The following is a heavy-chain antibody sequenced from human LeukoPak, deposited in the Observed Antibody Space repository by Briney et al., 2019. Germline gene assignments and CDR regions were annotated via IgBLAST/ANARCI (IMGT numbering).Heavy chain of an antibody. J-gene: IGHJ4*02. V-gene: IGHV4-34*01. CDR2: INHSGST. Sequence: PGGSLRLSCAASGFTVSSNYMSWIRQPPGKGLEWIGEINHSGSTNYNPSLKSRVTISVDTSKNQFSLKLSSVTAADTAVYYCARGVYRRGYSYGYVGLDYWGQGTLVTVSS. D-gene: IGHD5-18*01. CDR3: ARGVYRRGYSYGYVGLDY. CDR1: GFTVSSNY.